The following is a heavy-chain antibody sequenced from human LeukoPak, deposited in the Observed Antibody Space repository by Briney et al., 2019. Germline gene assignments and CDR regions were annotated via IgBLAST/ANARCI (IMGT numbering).Heavy chain of an antibody. J-gene: IGHJ3*02. CDR2: IRYDGSNK. D-gene: IGHD3-10*01. CDR1: GFTFSSYG. V-gene: IGHV3-30*02. Sequence: QAGGSLRLSCAASGFTFSSYGMHWVRQAPGKGLEWVAFIRYDGSNKYYADSVKGRFTISRDNSKNTLYLQMNSLRAEDTAVYYCAKEENGEHDAFDIWGQGTVVTVSS. CDR3: AKEENGEHDAFDI.